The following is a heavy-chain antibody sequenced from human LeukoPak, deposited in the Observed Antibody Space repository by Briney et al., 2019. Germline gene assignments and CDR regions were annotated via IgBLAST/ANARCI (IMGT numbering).Heavy chain of an antibody. CDR2: IYPGGSDT. CDR3: ATAITSGYYTGFDF. V-gene: IGHV5-51*01. J-gene: IGHJ4*02. D-gene: IGHD3-22*01. Sequence: GESLKISCKGSGYSFTSYWIGWVRQMPGKGLEWMGIIYPGGSDTRYSPSLQGQVTISADKSIKTAYLQWGSLKASDTAMYYCATAITSGYYTGFDFWGQGTLVTVSS. CDR1: GYSFTSYW.